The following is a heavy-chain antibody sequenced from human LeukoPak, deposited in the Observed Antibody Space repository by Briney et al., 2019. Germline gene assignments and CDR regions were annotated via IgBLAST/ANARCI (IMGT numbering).Heavy chain of an antibody. Sequence: SETLSLTCTVSGGSISSGNYYWGWIRQPPGKGLDWIASIHYSGTTYYNPSLKSRVTISVDTSKNQFSLKLSSVTAADTAVYYCARDELYDTVTDYWGQGTLVTVSS. J-gene: IGHJ4*02. CDR1: GGSISSGNYY. CDR2: IHYSGTT. V-gene: IGHV4-39*07. D-gene: IGHD3-16*01. CDR3: ARDELYDTVTDY.